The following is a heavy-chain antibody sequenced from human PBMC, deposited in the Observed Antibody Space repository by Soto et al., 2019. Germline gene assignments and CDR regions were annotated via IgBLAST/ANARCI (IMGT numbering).Heavy chain of an antibody. CDR3: ARDPMRSYYDLYFDY. CDR2: ISYDGSNK. V-gene: IGHV3-30-3*01. D-gene: IGHD1-26*01. J-gene: IGHJ4*02. CDR1: GFTFSSYA. Sequence: QVQLVESGGGVVQPGRSLRLSCAASGFTFSSYAMHWVRQAPGKGLEWVAVISYDGSNKYYADSVKGRFTISRDNSKNTLYLQMNSLRAEDTAVYYCARDPMRSYYDLYFDYWGQGTLVTVSS.